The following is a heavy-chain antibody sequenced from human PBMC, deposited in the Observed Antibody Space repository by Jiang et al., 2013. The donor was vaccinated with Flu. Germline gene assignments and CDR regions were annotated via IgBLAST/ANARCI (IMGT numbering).Heavy chain of an antibody. CDR2: ISDTSFTI. CDR1: GFTFGTYS. J-gene: IGHJ4*02. Sequence: VQLVESGGDLVQPGGSLRLSCAASGFTFGTYSMNWVRQAPGKGLEWLAYISDTSFTIYYADSVKGRFTISRDNDRNSLYMQMHSLRDEDTAVYYCARDIYDRGGYRRYFDYVGPGSPGHRLL. V-gene: IGHV3-48*02. D-gene: IGHD3-22*01. CDR3: ARDIYDRGGYRRYFDY.